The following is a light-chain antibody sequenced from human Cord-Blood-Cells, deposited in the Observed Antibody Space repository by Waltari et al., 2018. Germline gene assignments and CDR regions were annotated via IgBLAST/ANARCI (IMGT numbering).Light chain of an antibody. V-gene: IGKV3-20*01. CDR3: QQYGSSTWT. CDR1: QSVSSSY. Sequence: EIVLTQSPGTLSLSPGERATLSCRASQSVSSSYLAWYQQKPGQAPSLLIYGASITATGIPDRFSGSGSGTDFTLTISRLEPEDFAVYYCQQYGSSTWTFGQGTKVEIK. CDR2: GAS. J-gene: IGKJ1*01.